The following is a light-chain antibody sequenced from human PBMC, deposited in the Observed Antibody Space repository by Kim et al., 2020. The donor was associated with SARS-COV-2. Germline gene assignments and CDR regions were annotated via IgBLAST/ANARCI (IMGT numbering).Light chain of an antibody. V-gene: IGLV3-1*01. CDR2: QDS. J-gene: IGLJ2*01. Sequence: GSPRQPASITCSGDKLGDKYACWYQQKPGQSPVLVIYQDSKRPSGIPERFSGSNSGNTATLTISGTQAMDEADYYCQAWDSSTVVFGGGTQLTVL. CDR3: QAWDSSTVV. CDR1: KLGDKY.